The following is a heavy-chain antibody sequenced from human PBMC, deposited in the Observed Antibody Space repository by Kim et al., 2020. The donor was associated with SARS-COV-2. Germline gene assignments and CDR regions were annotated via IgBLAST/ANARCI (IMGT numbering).Heavy chain of an antibody. CDR1: GFAFSDAW. CDR2: IKSKTDGGAA. D-gene: IGHD1-7*01. CDR3: TTDGAELQLREVDY. V-gene: IGHV3-15*01. Sequence: GGSLRLSCAASGFAFSDAWMSWVRLAPGKGLEWVGRIKSKTDGGAAEYGEPVKGRFTISRDDSQNTLYLHMNNLITDDTAVYYCTTDGAELQLREVDYWG. J-gene: IGHJ4*01.